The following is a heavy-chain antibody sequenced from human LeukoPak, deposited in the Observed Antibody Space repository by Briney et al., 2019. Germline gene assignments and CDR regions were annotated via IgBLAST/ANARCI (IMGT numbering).Heavy chain of an antibody. J-gene: IGHJ4*02. CDR1: EFTLSDYY. V-gene: IGHV3-11*01. D-gene: IGHD4/OR15-4a*01. CDR2: ISASGSMT. Sequence: KPGGSLRLSCAASEFTLSDYYMTWIREAPGKGLEWISSISASGSMTFYADSVKDRFTISRDNAKNSLHLQVNSLRAEDTAVYFCARHMVLSPCDYWGQGTLVTVAS. CDR3: ARHMVLSPCDY.